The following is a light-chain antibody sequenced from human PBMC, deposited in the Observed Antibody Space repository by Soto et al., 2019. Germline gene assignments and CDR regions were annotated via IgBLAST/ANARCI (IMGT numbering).Light chain of an antibody. CDR3: QQYNNWWT. CDR2: GAS. J-gene: IGKJ1*01. CDR1: QSVSSSY. V-gene: IGKV3-15*01. Sequence: ESVLTQSPGTLSLSPGDRATLSCRASQSVSSSYLAWYQQKPGQAPRLLIYGASTRATGIPARFSGSGSGTEFTLTISRLQSEDFAVYYCQQYNNWWTFGQGTKVDIK.